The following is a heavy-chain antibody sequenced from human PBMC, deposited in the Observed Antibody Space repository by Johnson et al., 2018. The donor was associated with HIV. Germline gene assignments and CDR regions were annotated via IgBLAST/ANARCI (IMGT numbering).Heavy chain of an antibody. CDR1: GFTFGDYG. CDR2: ISWNSSNI. J-gene: IGHJ3*02. V-gene: IGHV3-9*01. Sequence: VQLLESGGGLVKPGRSLRLSCAASGFTFGDYGMSWVRQAPGKGLEWVSGISWNSSNIAYADSVKGRFTISRDNAKNSLYLQMNSLTSEDTAVYYCTAPSILWRPGAFDIWGQGTMVTVSS. CDR3: TAPSILWRPGAFDI. D-gene: IGHD2-21*01.